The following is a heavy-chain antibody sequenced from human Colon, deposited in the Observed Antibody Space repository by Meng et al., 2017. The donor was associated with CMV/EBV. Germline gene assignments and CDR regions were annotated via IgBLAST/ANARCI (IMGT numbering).Heavy chain of an antibody. J-gene: IGHJ5*02. CDR3: AKDMGANLVSAGRGSDL. CDR1: GFTFDDYT. D-gene: IGHD3-16*01. Sequence: SLKISCEASGFTFDDYTMHWVRLVPGRGPQWVSGITWNSVDRGYADFVKGRFTISRDNVKKYVYPEMNSLEVEDTAFYYCAKDMGANLVSAGRGSDLWGPGTQVTVSS. CDR2: ITWNSVDR. V-gene: IGHV3-9*01.